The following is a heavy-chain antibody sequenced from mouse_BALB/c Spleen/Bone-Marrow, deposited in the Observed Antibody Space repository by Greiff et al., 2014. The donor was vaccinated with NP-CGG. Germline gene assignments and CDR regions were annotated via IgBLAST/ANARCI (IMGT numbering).Heavy chain of an antibody. CDR3: ARQLLYAMDY. J-gene: IGHJ4*01. D-gene: IGHD2-12*01. Sequence: EVHLVESGGGSVKPGGSLKLSCAASGFAFSSYEMSWVRQTPEKRLEWVATISSGGSYTYYPDSVKGRFTISRDNARNTLYLQMSSLRSEDTALYYCARQLLYAMDYWGQGTSVTVSS. CDR2: ISSGGSYT. CDR1: GFAFSSYE. V-gene: IGHV5-9*02.